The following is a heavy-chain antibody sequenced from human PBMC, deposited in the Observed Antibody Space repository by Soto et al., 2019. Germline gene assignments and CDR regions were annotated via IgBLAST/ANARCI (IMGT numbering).Heavy chain of an antibody. CDR3: VRGTAIARQHFDC. D-gene: IGHD6-6*01. V-gene: IGHV3-30*03. CDR1: GFSFSSYG. Sequence: QVQLVESGGGVVQPGRSLRLSCAASGFSFSSYGMHWVRQTPGKGLEWVAVTSADGTDKYYGDSVKGRFTISRDNSKNTLYLQMNSLGVEDTAVYYCVRGTAIARQHFDCWGQGTLVTVSS. J-gene: IGHJ4*02. CDR2: TSADGTDK.